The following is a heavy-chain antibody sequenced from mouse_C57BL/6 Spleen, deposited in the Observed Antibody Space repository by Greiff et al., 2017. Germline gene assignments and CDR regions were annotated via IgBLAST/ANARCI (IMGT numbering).Heavy chain of an antibody. CDR1: GYTFTGYW. D-gene: IGHD1-1*01. CDR2: IFPGSGST. Sequence: QVQLQQSGAELMKPGASVKLSCKATGYTFTGYWIEWVKQRPGHGLEWIGEIFPGSGSTNYNEKFKGKATITADTSSNTAYMQLSSLTTEDSAISYCARRIYDYGSSYDWYYDVWGTGTTVTVSS. CDR3: ARRIYDYGSSYDWYYDV. J-gene: IGHJ1*03. V-gene: IGHV1-9*01.